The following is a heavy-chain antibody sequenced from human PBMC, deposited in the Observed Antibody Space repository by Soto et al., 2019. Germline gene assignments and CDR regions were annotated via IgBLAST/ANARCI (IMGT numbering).Heavy chain of an antibody. CDR2: ISYDGSNK. D-gene: IGHD5-18*01. CDR1: GFPIGSYA. CDR3: ARDPPAVGYSYGSYYFDY. Sequence: SLRLSCAASGFPIGSYAMHRVRQATGKGLEWVAVISYDGSNKYYADSVKGRFTISRDNSKNTLYLQMNSLRAEDTAVYYCARDPPAVGYSYGSYYFDYWGQGTLVTVLL. J-gene: IGHJ4*02. V-gene: IGHV3-30-3*01.